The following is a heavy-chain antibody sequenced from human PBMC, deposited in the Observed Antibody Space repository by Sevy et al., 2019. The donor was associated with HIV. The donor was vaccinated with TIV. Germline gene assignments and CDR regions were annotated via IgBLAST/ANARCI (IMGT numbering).Heavy chain of an antibody. J-gene: IGHJ4*02. D-gene: IGHD6-6*01. Sequence: GGSLRLSCAASGFTFSSYGMHWVRQAPGKGLEWVAVISYDGSNKYYADSVKGRFTISRDNSKNTLYLQMNSLRAEDTAVYYCAKGAYSSSSLPHLYWGQGTLVTVSS. CDR2: ISYDGSNK. V-gene: IGHV3-30*18. CDR1: GFTFSSYG. CDR3: AKGAYSSSSLPHLY.